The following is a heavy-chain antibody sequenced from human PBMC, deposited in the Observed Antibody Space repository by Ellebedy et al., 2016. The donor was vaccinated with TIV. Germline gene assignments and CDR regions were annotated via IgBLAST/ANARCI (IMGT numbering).Heavy chain of an antibody. D-gene: IGHD3-16*01. J-gene: IGHJ6*02. CDR1: GGSISSSNW. V-gene: IGHV4-4*02. Sequence: SETLSLXXAVSGGSISSSNWWRWVRQPPGKGLEWIGEIYHSGSTNYNPSLKSRVTISVDKSKNQFSLKLSSVTAADTAVYYCARDFGGVSSSGMDVWGQGTTVTVSS. CDR2: IYHSGST. CDR3: ARDFGGVSSSGMDV.